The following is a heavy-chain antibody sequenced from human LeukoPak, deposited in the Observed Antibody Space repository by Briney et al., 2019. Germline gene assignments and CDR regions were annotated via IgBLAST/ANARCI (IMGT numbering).Heavy chain of an antibody. J-gene: IGHJ6*04. V-gene: IGHV1-69*06. CDR3: ARHYGSGSYYYYHYGMDV. CDR1: GGTFSSYA. Sequence: SVKVSCKASGGTFSSYAISWVRQAPGQGLEWMGGIIPIFGTANYAQKFQGRVTITADKSTSTAYMELSSLRSEDTAVYYCARHYGSGSYYYYHYGMDVWGKGTTVTVSS. CDR2: IIPIFGTA. D-gene: IGHD3-10*01.